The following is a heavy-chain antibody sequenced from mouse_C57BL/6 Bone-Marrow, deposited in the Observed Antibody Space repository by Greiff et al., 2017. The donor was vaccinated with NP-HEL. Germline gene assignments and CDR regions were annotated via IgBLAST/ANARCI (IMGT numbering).Heavy chain of an antibody. Sequence: QVQLQQPGAELVKPGASVKLSCKASGYTFTSYWMHWVKQRPGQGLEWIGMIHPNSGNTNYNEKFKSKATLTVDKSSSTAYVQLSSMTSEDCAVYDCERDGPFAYWGQGTLVAVSA. V-gene: IGHV1-64*01. CDR1: GYTFTSYW. CDR2: IHPNSGNT. J-gene: IGHJ3*01. CDR3: ERDGPFAY. D-gene: IGHD2-3*01.